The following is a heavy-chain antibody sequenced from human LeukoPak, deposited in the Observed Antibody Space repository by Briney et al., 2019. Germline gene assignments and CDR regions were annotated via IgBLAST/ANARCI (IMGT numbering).Heavy chain of an antibody. CDR3: GRSRGAGPGAHFDV. CDR2: ISASGSYT. V-gene: IGHV3-11*03. D-gene: IGHD6-19*01. Sequence: GGSLRLSCAASGFSFSDEYMSWIRQAPGQGLEWISYISASGSYTNYADSVKGRFTISRDNAKNSLYLQMNSLRAEDTAVYYCGRSRGAGPGAHFDVGGQGTLVTVSS. J-gene: IGHJ4*02. CDR1: GFSFSDEY.